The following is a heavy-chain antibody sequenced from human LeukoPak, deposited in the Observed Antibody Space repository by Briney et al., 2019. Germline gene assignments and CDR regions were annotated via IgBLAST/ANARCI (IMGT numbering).Heavy chain of an antibody. Sequence: PGGSLRLSCAASGLTFSSYAMSWVRQAPGKGLEGVSSISGSNDDTYYGDSVKDRFTISRDNSKNPLSLQMNSLRAEDTAVYYCAKGRGTTVTSAANYWGQGTLVTVSA. D-gene: IGHD4-17*01. CDR3: AKGRGTTVTSAANY. CDR1: GLTFSSYA. J-gene: IGHJ4*02. CDR2: ISGSNDDT. V-gene: IGHV3-23*01.